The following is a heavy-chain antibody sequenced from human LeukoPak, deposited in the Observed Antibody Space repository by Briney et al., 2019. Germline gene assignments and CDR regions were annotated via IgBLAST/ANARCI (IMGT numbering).Heavy chain of an antibody. Sequence: SETLSLTCVVSGYSISSGYYWGWIRQPPGKGLEWIASIYHSGSTYYNPSLKSRVTIPVDTSNNQFSLKLSSMTAADTAVYYCARAPAAYYFESWGQGTLVTVPS. D-gene: IGHD2-2*01. J-gene: IGHJ4*02. CDR1: GYSISSGYY. V-gene: IGHV4-38-2*01. CDR3: ARAPAAYYFES. CDR2: IYHSGST.